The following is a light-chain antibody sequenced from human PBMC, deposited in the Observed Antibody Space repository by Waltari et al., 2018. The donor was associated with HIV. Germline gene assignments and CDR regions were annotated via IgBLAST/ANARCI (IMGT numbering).Light chain of an antibody. J-gene: IGLJ3*02. V-gene: IGLV2-14*03. CDR2: DVS. Sequence: QSALTQPASVSGSPGQSITISCTGTSSDVGGYNYVSWYQQHPGKAPKVMIYDVSNRPSGVSNSFSGSKSGNTASLTISGLQAEDEADYYCSSYTSSSSWVFGGGTKLTVL. CDR1: SSDVGGYNY. CDR3: SSYTSSSSWV.